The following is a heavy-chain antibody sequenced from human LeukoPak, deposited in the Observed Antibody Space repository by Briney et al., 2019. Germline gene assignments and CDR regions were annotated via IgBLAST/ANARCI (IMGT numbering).Heavy chain of an antibody. CDR2: IYTSGST. J-gene: IGHJ4*02. CDR3: ARDRSGWELIFDY. CDR1: GGSISSGRYY. Sequence: PSQTLSLTCTVTGGSISSGRYYWSWIRQPTGKGLEWIGRIYTSGSTNYNPSLKSRVTISVDTSKNQFSLKLSSVTAADTAVYYCARDRSGWELIFDYWGQGTLVTVSS. D-gene: IGHD1-26*01. V-gene: IGHV4-61*02.